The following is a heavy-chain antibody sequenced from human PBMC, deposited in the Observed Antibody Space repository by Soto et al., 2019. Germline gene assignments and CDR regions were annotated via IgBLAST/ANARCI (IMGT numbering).Heavy chain of an antibody. Sequence: GGSLRLSCAASGFTFISYAMSWVRQAPGKGLEWVSAISGSGGSTYYADSVKGRFTISRDNSKNTLYPQMNSLGAEDTAVYYCAKARGSSTPAPGSYWGQGTLVTVSS. J-gene: IGHJ4*02. D-gene: IGHD2-2*01. V-gene: IGHV3-23*01. CDR2: ISGSGGST. CDR1: GFTFISYA. CDR3: AKARGSSTPAPGSY.